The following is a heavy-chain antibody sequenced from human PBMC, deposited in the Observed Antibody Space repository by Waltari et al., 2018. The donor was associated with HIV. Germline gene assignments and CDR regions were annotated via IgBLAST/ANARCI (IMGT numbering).Heavy chain of an antibody. CDR2: ITYDRSNK. D-gene: IGHD3-16*02. J-gene: IGHJ4*02. CDR1: GVPFMHWG. Sequence: QVHVVESGGGVVPPRGSRRASGAASGVPFMHWGLPRLGQAPGKGLEWVAVITYDRSNKYYADSEMDRFTISRDNSKNTLYLQMNSMRAEDTAMYYCAWASDYVWGSYRHTSFDYWGQGTLVTVSS. V-gene: IGHV3-30*03. CDR3: AWASDYVWGSYRHTSFDY.